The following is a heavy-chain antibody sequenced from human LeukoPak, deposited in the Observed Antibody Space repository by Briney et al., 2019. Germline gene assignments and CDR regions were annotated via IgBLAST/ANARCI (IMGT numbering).Heavy chain of an antibody. D-gene: IGHD3-16*02. CDR2: INYNGVT. J-gene: IGHJ4*02. CDR3: ARSGYVWGNYRPIPDY. V-gene: IGHV4-31*03. Sequence: SETLSLTCTVAGGSTSSGGYYWSWIRQHPGKGLEWIGYINYNGVTYYNPSLKSRLTISVVDTSKNQFSLRLNSVTVADTAVYYCARSGYVWGNYRPIPDYWGQGTLVTVSS. CDR1: GGSTSSGGYY.